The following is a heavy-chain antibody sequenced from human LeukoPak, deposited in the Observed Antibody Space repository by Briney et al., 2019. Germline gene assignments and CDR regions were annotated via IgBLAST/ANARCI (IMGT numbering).Heavy chain of an antibody. V-gene: IGHV4-39*07. CDR3: AREDTVMAPGFDY. D-gene: IGHD5-18*01. CDR2: IYYSGIT. J-gene: IGHJ4*02. CDR1: GGSISSSSYY. Sequence: SETLSLTCTVSGGSISSSSYYWSWIRQPPGKGLEWIGSIYYSGITYHNPSLRSRVTISVDTSKNQFSLKLSAVTAADTAVYYCAREDTVMAPGFDYWGQGTLVTVSS.